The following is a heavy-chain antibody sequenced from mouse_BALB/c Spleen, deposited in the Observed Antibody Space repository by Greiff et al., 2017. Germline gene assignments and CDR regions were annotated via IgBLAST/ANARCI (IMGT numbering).Heavy chain of an antibody. J-gene: IGHJ3*01. CDR3: ASFGRGTGFAY. D-gene: IGHD3-1*01. CDR1: GFSLTSYG. V-gene: IGHV2-9*02. CDR2: IWAGGST. Sequence: VHLVESGPGLVAPSQSLSITCTVSGFSLTSYGVHWVRQPPGKGLEWLGVIWAGGSTNYNSALMSRLSISKDNSKSQVFLKMNSLQTDDTAMYYCASFGRGTGFAYWGQGTLVTVSA.